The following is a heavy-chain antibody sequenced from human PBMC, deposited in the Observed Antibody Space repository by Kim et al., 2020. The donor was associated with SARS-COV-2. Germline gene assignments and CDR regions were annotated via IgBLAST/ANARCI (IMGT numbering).Heavy chain of an antibody. CDR1: GFTLSRHW. V-gene: IGHV3-74*01. CDR2: INGDGSRT. CDR3: ARGSSGFNGMDV. J-gene: IGHJ6*02. D-gene: IGHD3-10*01. Sequence: GGSLRLSCEVSGFTLSRHWMHWVRQAPGKGPVCISCINGDGSRTDYADTVKGRFTISRDNAKNTFYMQMNSLRAEDTAVYYCARGSSGFNGMDVWGQGTT.